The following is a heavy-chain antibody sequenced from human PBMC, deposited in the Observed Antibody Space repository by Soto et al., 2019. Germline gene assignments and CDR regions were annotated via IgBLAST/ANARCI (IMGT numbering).Heavy chain of an antibody. CDR2: INPSGGST. CDR3: ARSERGGVVTAILTPYFQH. CDR1: GYTFTSYY. D-gene: IGHD2-21*02. Sequence: GASVKVSCKASGYTFTSYYMHWVRQAPGQGLEWMGIINPSGGSTSYAQKFQGRVTMTRDTSTSTVYMELSSLRSEDTAVYYCARSERGGVVTAILTPYFQHWGQGTLVTVSS. V-gene: IGHV1-46*03. J-gene: IGHJ1*01.